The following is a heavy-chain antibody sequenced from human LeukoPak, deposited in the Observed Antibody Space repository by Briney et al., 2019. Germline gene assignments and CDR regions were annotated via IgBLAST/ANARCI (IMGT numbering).Heavy chain of an antibody. CDR2: IYYTGST. V-gene: IGHV4-61*01. CDR3: ARRAEGDYFYALDV. D-gene: IGHD3-16*01. J-gene: IGHJ6*02. Sequence: SETLSLTCTVSGGSVSSGSYYWSWIRQPPGKGLEWIAYIYYTGSTNYNPSLKSRVTTSIDTSKNRFSLKLSSVSAADTAVYYCARRAEGDYFYALDVWGQGTTVTVSS. CDR1: GGSVSSGSYY.